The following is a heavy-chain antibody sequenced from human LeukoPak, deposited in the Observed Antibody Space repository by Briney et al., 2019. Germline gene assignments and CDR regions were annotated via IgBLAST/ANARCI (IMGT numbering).Heavy chain of an antibody. V-gene: IGHV1-8*01. J-gene: IGHJ4*02. D-gene: IGHD6-19*01. CDR1: GYTFTRYD. CDR3: ARGLSSSGWYRRYDY. Sequence: SVKVSCKASGYTFTRYDINWVRQATGQGLEWKGWMNLNSDNTGYAQKFQGRVTMTWNTSISTAYMELSSLRSEDTAVYHCARGLSSSGWYRRYDYWGQGTLVTVSS. CDR2: MNLNSDNT.